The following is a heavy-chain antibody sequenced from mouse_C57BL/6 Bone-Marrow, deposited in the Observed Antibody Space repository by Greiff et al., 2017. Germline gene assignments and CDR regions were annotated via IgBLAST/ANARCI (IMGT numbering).Heavy chain of an antibody. J-gene: IGHJ2*01. CDR3: ARRGLLRPYFDY. CDR1: GYSITSGYY. Sequence: DVKLVESGPGLVKPSQSLSLTCSVTGYSITSGYYWNWIRQFPGNKLEWMGYISYDGSNNYNPSLKNRISLTRDTSKNQFFLKLNSVTTEDTATYYCARRGLLRPYFDYWGQGTTLTVSS. CDR2: ISYDGSN. D-gene: IGHD1-2*01. V-gene: IGHV3-6*01.